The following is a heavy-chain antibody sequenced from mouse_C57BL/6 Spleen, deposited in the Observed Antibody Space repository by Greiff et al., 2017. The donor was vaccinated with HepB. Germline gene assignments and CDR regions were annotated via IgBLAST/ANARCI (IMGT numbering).Heavy chain of an antibody. CDR2: IWWDDDK. CDR1: GFSLSTFGMG. Sequence: QVTLKVSGPGILQPSQTLSLTCSFSGFSLSTFGMGVGWIRQPSGKGLEWLAHIWWDDDKYYNPALKSRLTISKDTSKNQVFLKIANVDTADTATYYCARIGRVPSVVATDWYFDVWGTGTTVTVSS. CDR3: ARIGRVPSVVATDWYFDV. V-gene: IGHV8-8*01. J-gene: IGHJ1*03. D-gene: IGHD1-1*01.